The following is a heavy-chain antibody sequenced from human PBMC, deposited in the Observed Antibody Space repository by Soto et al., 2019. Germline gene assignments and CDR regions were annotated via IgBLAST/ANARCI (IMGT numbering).Heavy chain of an antibody. CDR2: ISSTTNYI. CDR3: ARESEDLTSNFDY. Sequence: EVQLVESGGDLVQPGGSLRLTCAASGFPLSDYSMNWVRQAPGKGLEWVSSISSTTNYIYYGDSMKGRFTISRDNAKNSLYLEMNSLRAEDTAVYYCARESEDLTSNFDYWGQGTLVTVSS. J-gene: IGHJ4*02. CDR1: GFPLSDYS. V-gene: IGHV3-21*02.